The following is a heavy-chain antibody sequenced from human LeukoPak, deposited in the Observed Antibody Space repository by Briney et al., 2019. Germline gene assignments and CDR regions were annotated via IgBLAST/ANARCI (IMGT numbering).Heavy chain of an antibody. CDR1: GFTLSNYW. CDR2: ISSSSRYT. Sequence: GGSLRLSCAGSGFTLSNYWMSWVRQAPGKGLEWVSSISSSSRYTFYVDSVKGRFTISRDNAKNSLYLQMNSLRVEDTAVYYCARDEARGYDFRPQDHWGQGTLVSVSS. J-gene: IGHJ4*02. V-gene: IGHV3-21*01. CDR3: ARDEARGYDFRPQDH. D-gene: IGHD3-3*01.